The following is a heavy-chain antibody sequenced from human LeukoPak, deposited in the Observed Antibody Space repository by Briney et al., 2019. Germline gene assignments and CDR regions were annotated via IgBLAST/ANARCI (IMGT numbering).Heavy chain of an antibody. J-gene: IGHJ4*02. Sequence: ASVKVSCKASGYTFTSYDINWVRQATGQGLEWMGWINPNSGGTNYAQKLQGRVTMTTDTSTSTAYMELRSLRSDDTAVYYCARGLSLPIDYWGQGTLVTVSS. D-gene: IGHD3-16*01. V-gene: IGHV1-18*01. CDR2: INPNSGGT. CDR3: ARGLSLPIDY. CDR1: GYTFTSYD.